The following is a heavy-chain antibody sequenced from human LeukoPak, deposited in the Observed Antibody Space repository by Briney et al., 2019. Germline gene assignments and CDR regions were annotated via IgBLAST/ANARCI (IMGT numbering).Heavy chain of an antibody. CDR2: IKSKTDGETT. D-gene: IGHD2-2*01. V-gene: IGHV3-15*01. CDR3: AKDKVPAAMSYFDY. CDR1: GFTFSNAW. Sequence: GGSLRLSCAASGFTFSNAWMSWVRQAPGKGLEWVGRIKSKTDGETTDYAAPVKGRFTISRDDSKNTLYLQMNSLKTEDTAVYYCAKDKVPAAMSYFDYWGRGTLVTVSS. J-gene: IGHJ4*02.